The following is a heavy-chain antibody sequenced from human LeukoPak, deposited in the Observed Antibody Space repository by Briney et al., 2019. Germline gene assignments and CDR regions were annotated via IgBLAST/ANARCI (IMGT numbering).Heavy chain of an antibody. CDR1: GFTFNSYW. CDR2: IKQDGSEK. D-gene: IGHD2-21*02. J-gene: IGHJ6*03. CDR3: AREGTAYYYYYMDV. V-gene: IGHV3-7*01. Sequence: GGSLRLSCVASGFTFNSYWMSWVRQAPGKGLEWVANIKQDGSEKYYVDSVKGRFTISRDNAKNSLYLQMNSLRAEDTAVYYCAREGTAYYYYYMDVWGKGTTVTVSS.